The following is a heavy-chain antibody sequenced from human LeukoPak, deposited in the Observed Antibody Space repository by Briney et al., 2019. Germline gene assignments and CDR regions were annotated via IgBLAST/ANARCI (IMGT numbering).Heavy chain of an antibody. CDR3: ARDTCSSTSCYAGYYYYYYMDV. V-gene: IGHV1-2*02. Sequence: ASVKVSCKTSGYTFTTYAISWVRQAPGQGLEWMGWINPNSGGTNYAQKFQGRVTITRDTSISTAYMELSRLRSDDTAVYYCARDTCSSTSCYAGYYYYYYMDVWGKGTTVTVSS. CDR1: GYTFTTYA. J-gene: IGHJ6*03. D-gene: IGHD2-2*01. CDR2: INPNSGGT.